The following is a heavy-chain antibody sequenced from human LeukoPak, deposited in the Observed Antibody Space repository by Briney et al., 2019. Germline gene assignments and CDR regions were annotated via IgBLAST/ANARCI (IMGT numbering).Heavy chain of an antibody. D-gene: IGHD6-19*01. CDR1: SASICSYY. CDR2: IQNTGGT. V-gene: IGHV4-59*01. Sequence: SETLSLTCTVSSASICSYYWGWIRQSPGKGLEWIGYIQNTGGTNYNPSLKSRVSISKDTSKNQFSLQVSSVTAADTAVYYCAKHGSGWSFDYWGQGTLVTVSS. CDR3: AKHGSGWSFDY. J-gene: IGHJ4*02.